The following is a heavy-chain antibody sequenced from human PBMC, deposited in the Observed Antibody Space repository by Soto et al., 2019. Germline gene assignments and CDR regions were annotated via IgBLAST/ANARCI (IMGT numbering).Heavy chain of an antibody. D-gene: IGHD2-2*01. J-gene: IGHJ4*02. V-gene: IGHV4-31*03. CDR3: ASGTLNTISFDF. Sequence: SETLSLTCSVSGGSAATGGTYWSWARLLPGKGLQWVAYIYYTGAAYYNPALQSRVTISLDTSENQFSLKLTSVTAADTAVYYCASGTLNTISFDFWGQGRQVTVSS. CDR1: GGSAATGGTY. CDR2: IYYTGAA.